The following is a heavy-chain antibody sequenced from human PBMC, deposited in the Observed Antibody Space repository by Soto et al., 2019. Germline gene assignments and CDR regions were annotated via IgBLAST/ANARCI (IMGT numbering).Heavy chain of an antibody. CDR1: GFTFSSHG. Sequence: QVQLVESGGGVVQPGRSLRLSCAASGFTFSSHGMYWVRQAPGKGLEWVAIIRFDGANQYYADSVKGRFTVSRDNSKNTLYLQMNSLRAEDTAVYYCARQTSSLSFDYWGQGTLVTVSS. J-gene: IGHJ4*02. CDR2: IRFDGANQ. CDR3: ARQTSSLSFDY. D-gene: IGHD2-2*01. V-gene: IGHV3-33*01.